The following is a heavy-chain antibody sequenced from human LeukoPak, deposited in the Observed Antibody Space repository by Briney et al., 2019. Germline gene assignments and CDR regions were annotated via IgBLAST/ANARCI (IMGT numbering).Heavy chain of an antibody. J-gene: IGHJ4*02. CDR2: INPNSGGT. CDR1: GYTFIGYY. D-gene: IGHD2-8*01. Sequence: ASVKVSCKASGYTFIGYYMHWVRQAPGQGLEWMGWINPNSGGTNYAQKFQGRVTMTRDTSISTAYMELSRLRSDDTAVYYCARRYCTNGVCAGNFDYWGQGTLVTVSS. CDR3: ARRYCTNGVCAGNFDY. V-gene: IGHV1-2*02.